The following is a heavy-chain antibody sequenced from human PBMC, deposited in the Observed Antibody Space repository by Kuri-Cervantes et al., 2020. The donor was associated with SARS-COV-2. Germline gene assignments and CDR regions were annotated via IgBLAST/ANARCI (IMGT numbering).Heavy chain of an antibody. CDR2: VSYDGNNK. Sequence: GESLKISCAASGLSFRSHAMHWVRQAPGKGLEWVAVVSYDGNNKYHADSVKGRFTISRDNSNNTLFLEMSSLTAEDTAVYYCAKLSNWDDAFDIWGQGTMVTVSS. CDR3: AKLSNWDDAFDI. CDR1: GLSFRSHA. J-gene: IGHJ3*02. V-gene: IGHV3-30-3*02. D-gene: IGHD1-1*01.